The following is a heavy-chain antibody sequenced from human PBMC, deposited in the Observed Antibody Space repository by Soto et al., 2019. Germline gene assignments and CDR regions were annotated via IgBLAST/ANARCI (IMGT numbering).Heavy chain of an antibody. D-gene: IGHD1-26*01. CDR1: GFTFSSYG. CDR3: ARGSSDTALDY. J-gene: IGHJ4*02. V-gene: IGHV3-33*01. Sequence: QVQLVESGGGVVQPGRSLRLSCAASGFTFSSYGMHWVRQAPGKGLEWVAVIWYDGSNKNYADSVKGRFTISRDNSKKTLYLQMNSLRAEDTAVYYCARGSSDTALDYWGQGTLVTVSS. CDR2: IWYDGSNK.